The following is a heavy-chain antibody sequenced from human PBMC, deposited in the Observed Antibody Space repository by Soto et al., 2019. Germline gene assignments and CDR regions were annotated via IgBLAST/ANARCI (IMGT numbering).Heavy chain of an antibody. CDR3: VGGSGRDEFVWKATWAS. J-gene: IGHJ5*01. CDR1: GVSFSGYY. D-gene: IGHD2-8*01. Sequence: SEPLSLTCSVYGVSFSGYYWSWIRHPPGKGLEWIGQIYPSGSTHYNPSLKSRVTISVDTSKNQFSLKLSSVTAADTAVYYCVGGSGRDEFVWKATWASWG. V-gene: IGHV4-34*01. CDR2: IYPSGST.